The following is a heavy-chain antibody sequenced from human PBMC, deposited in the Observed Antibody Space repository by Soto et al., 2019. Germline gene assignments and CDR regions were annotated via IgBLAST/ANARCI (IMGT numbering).Heavy chain of an antibody. V-gene: IGHV4-30-4*01. D-gene: IGHD3-10*01. Sequence: SETLSLTCTVSGGSISSGDYYWSWIRQPPGKGLEWIGYIYYSGSTYYNPSLKSRVTISVDTSKNQFSLKLSSVTAADTAVYYCARGLRGSGSYYRGGYNWFDPWGQGTLVTVS. CDR2: IYYSGST. J-gene: IGHJ5*02. CDR3: ARGLRGSGSYYRGGYNWFDP. CDR1: GGSISSGDYY.